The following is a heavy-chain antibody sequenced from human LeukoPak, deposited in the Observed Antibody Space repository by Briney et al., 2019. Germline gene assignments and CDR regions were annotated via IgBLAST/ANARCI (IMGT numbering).Heavy chain of an antibody. CDR1: GYTFTDYY. Sequence: ASVKVSCKASGYTFTDYYMHWVRQAPGQGLEWMGWINPNSGDTKYAQKFQGRVTMTRDKSISTAYMELSRLESDDTAVYYCARVRGSAWTGYYFDYWGQGTRVTVSS. CDR3: ARVRGSAWTGYYFDY. J-gene: IGHJ4*02. CDR2: INPNSGDT. D-gene: IGHD6-19*01. V-gene: IGHV1-2*02.